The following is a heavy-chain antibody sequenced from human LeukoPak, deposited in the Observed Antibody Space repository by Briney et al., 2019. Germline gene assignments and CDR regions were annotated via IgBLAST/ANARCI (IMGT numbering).Heavy chain of an antibody. CDR2: SYYSGST. CDR1: GGSISSSNW. V-gene: IGHV4-4*02. CDR3: ARGSSSPRLDY. Sequence: SGTLSLTCAVSGGSISSSNWWSWVRQPPGKGLEWIGESYYSGSTNYNPSLKSRVTTSVDKSKNQFSLNLSSVTAADTAVYYCARGSSSPRLDYWGQGTLVTVSS. J-gene: IGHJ4*02. D-gene: IGHD6-13*01.